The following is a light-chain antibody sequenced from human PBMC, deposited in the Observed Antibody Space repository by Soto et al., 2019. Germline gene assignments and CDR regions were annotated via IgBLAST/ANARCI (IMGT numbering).Light chain of an antibody. CDR1: QSVSSSY. CDR2: GAS. CDR3: QQYGSSPST. Sequence: EIVLTQSPGTLSLSPGERATLSCRASQSVSSSYLAWYQQKPGQAPRIIIYGASSRATGIPDRFSGSESGTDFTLTISRLEPEDFAVYYCQQYGSSPSTFGPGTNVDIK. V-gene: IGKV3-20*01. J-gene: IGKJ3*01.